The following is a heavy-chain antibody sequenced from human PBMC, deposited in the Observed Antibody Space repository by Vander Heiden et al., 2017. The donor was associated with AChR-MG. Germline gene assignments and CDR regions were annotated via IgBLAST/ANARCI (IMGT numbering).Heavy chain of an antibody. Sequence: EVQLVESGGGLVQPGRSLRLSCTASGFTFGDYAMSWVRQAPGKGLEWVGFIRSKAYGGTTEYAASVKGRFTISRDDSKSIAYLQMNSLKTEDTAVYYCTRDRVVADGLGAFDIWGQGTMVTVSS. CDR1: GFTFGDYA. CDR2: IRSKAYGGTT. V-gene: IGHV3-49*04. D-gene: IGHD2-15*01. CDR3: TRDRVVADGLGAFDI. J-gene: IGHJ3*02.